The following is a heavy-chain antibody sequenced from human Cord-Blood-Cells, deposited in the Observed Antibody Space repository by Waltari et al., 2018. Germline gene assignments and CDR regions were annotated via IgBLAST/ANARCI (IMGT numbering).Heavy chain of an antibody. CDR1: GFTFSSYE. CDR3: ARSLGSKTDY. Sequence: EVQLVESGGGLVQPGGSLRLSCAASGFTFSSYEMNWVRQAPGKVLEWVSYISSSGSTIYYADSVKGRFTISRDNAKNSLYLQMNSLRAEDTAVYYCARSLGSKTDYWGQGTLVTVSS. J-gene: IGHJ4*02. D-gene: IGHD3-10*01. CDR2: ISSSGSTI. V-gene: IGHV3-48*03.